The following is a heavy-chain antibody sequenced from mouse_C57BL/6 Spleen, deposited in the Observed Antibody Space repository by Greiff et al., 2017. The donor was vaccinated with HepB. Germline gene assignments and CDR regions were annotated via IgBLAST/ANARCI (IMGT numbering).Heavy chain of an antibody. CDR3: ARSAYYGSSYFDY. CDR1: GYTFTDYY. Sequence: EVQLQQSGPELVKPGASVKISCKASGYTFTDYYMNWVKQSHGKSLEWIGDINPNNGGTSYNQKFKGKATLTVDKSSSTAYMELRSRTSEDSAVYYCARSAYYGSSYFDYWGQGTTLTVSS. V-gene: IGHV1-26*01. J-gene: IGHJ2*01. D-gene: IGHD1-1*01. CDR2: INPNNGGT.